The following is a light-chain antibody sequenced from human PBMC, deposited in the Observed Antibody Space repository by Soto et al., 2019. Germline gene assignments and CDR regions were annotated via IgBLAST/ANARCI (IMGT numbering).Light chain of an antibody. Sequence: DIVMTQSPLSLPVTPGEPASISCRSSQSLLHSNGYSYLDWYLQKPGQSPQLLIYLGSYRASGVPDRFSGSGSGTDSTLKISRVEAEDVGVYYCMQALQTPPWTFGQGTKVEIK. CDR1: QSLLHSNGYSY. CDR2: LGS. V-gene: IGKV2-28*01. CDR3: MQALQTPPWT. J-gene: IGKJ1*01.